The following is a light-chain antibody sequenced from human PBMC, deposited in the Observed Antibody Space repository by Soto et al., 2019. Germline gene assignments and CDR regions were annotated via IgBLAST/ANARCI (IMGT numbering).Light chain of an antibody. CDR2: SNN. Sequence: QLVLTQPPSASGTPGQRVTISCSGSSSNIGSNTVSWYQQLPGTAPKLLIYSNNQRPSGVPDRFSGSKSGTSVSLAISGLQSEDESDYYCAAWDDSLNGWVFGGGTKLTVL. V-gene: IGLV1-44*01. CDR3: AAWDDSLNGWV. CDR1: SSNIGSNT. J-gene: IGLJ3*02.